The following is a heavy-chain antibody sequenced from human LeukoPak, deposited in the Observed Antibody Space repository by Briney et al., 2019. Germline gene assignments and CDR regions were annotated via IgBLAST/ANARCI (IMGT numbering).Heavy chain of an antibody. CDR3: AKDLYDSSGSRYDY. V-gene: IGHV3-23*01. CDR2: MSESGSST. CDR1: GFTFSNCA. J-gene: IGHJ4*02. Sequence: GGSLRLSCAASGFTFSNCAMSWVREAPGKGLEWVAAMSESGSSTWYADSVKGRLTISRDNSKNTLFPQMNSLRAEDTAVYYCAKDLYDSSGSRYDYWGQGTLVTVSS. D-gene: IGHD3-22*01.